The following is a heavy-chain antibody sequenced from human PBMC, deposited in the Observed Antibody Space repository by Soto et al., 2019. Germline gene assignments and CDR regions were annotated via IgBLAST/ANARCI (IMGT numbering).Heavy chain of an antibody. V-gene: IGHV1-18*04. Sequence: QLHLVQSGAEVKKPGASVKVSCTASGYTFTSFGVSWVRQVPGQGLEWMGWISGYNGDTDYAQKFQGRVTMTTDRYPSTAYMEVRSLRSDDTAVYYCARDKPQQIVGYNYYYGMDVWGQGTTITV. J-gene: IGHJ6*02. CDR1: GYTFTSFG. D-gene: IGHD6-6*01. CDR3: ARDKPQQIVGYNYYYGMDV. CDR2: ISGYNGDT.